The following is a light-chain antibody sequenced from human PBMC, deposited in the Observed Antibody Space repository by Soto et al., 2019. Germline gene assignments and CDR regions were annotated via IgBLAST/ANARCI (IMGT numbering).Light chain of an antibody. CDR1: QSIGSC. Sequence: DTQMAQSPSTLSASVGDRVAITCRGGQSIGSCLAGYQQKPGRAPKLLIYKTSILENGVPSRFSGSGSGTEFTLSISSLQPDDFATYYCHQYNSYWTFGQGTKVDIK. CDR2: KTS. CDR3: HQYNSYWT. V-gene: IGKV1-5*03. J-gene: IGKJ1*01.